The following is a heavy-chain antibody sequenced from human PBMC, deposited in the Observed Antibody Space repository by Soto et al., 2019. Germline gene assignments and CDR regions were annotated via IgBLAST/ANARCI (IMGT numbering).Heavy chain of an antibody. V-gene: IGHV3-73*01. J-gene: IGHJ4*02. Sequence: GGSLRLSCAASGFTFSGSAIHWVRQASGKGLEWVGRIRSKGNKYATAYAASVKGRFTISRDDSKNTAYLQMNSLKTEDTAVYYCTRAQLLVGDHWGQGTLVTVSS. D-gene: IGHD2-2*01. CDR1: GFTFSGSA. CDR2: IRSKGNKYAT. CDR3: TRAQLLVGDH.